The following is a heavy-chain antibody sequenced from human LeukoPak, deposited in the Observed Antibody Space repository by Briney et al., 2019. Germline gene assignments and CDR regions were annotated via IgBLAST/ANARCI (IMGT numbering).Heavy chain of an antibody. CDR3: ARAYDYGSGSLVDY. Sequence: ASVKVSCKASGYTFTGYYMHWVRQAPGQGLEWVGWLSPNSGGTNYAQKFQGRVTMTRDTSISTAFMELSRLRSDDTAVYYCARAYDYGSGSLVDYWGQGTLVTVSS. CDR2: LSPNSGGT. D-gene: IGHD3-10*01. V-gene: IGHV1-2*02. CDR1: GYTFTGYY. J-gene: IGHJ4*02.